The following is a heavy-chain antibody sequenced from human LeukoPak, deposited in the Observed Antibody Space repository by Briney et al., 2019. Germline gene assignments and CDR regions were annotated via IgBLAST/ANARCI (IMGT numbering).Heavy chain of an antibody. D-gene: IGHD6-19*01. CDR2: ISYDGSNK. CDR3: ARDFRGAVAGTRSYYFDY. J-gene: IGHJ4*02. CDR1: GFTFSHYE. Sequence: PGGSLRLSCEASGFTFSHYEMNWVRQAPGKGLEWVAVISYDGSNKYYADSVKGRFTISRDNSKNTLYLQMNSLRAEDTVVYYCARDFRGAVAGTRSYYFDYWGQGTLVTVSS. V-gene: IGHV3-30-3*01.